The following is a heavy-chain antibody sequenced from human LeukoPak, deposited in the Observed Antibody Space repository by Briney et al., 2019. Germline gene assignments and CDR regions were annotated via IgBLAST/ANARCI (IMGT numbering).Heavy chain of an antibody. D-gene: IGHD3-22*01. CDR3: ARELSVDSSGLDLWFDP. Sequence: SVKVSCKASGGTFSSYAISWVRQAPGQGLEWMGGIIPIFGTANYAQKFQGRVTITADKSTSTAYMELSSLRSEDTAVYYCARELSVDSSGLDLWFDPWGQGTLVTVSS. V-gene: IGHV1-69*06. J-gene: IGHJ5*02. CDR1: GGTFSSYA. CDR2: IIPIFGTA.